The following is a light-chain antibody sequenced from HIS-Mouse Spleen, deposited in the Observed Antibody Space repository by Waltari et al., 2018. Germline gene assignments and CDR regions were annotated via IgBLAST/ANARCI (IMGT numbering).Light chain of an antibody. V-gene: IGLV2-23*01. CDR3: CSYAGSYTGV. CDR1: SSHVGSYNL. Sequence: QSALTQPASVSGSPGQSITISCTGTSSHVGSYNLVSWYQQHPGKAPKLMIYEGSKRPSGVSNRFSGSKSGNTASLTISGLQAEDEADYYCCSYAGSYTGVFGTGTKVTVL. J-gene: IGLJ1*01. CDR2: EGS.